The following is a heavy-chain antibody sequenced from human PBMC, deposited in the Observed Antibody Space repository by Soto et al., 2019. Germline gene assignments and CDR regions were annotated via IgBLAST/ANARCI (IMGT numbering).Heavy chain of an antibody. J-gene: IGHJ4*02. D-gene: IGHD4-17*01. CDR3: TTVAYGEYVSDY. CDR1: GFAFTNAW. CDR2: VRSQIDGGTT. Sequence: EVELVESGGVLVKPGGSLRLSCAASGFAFTNAWMAWVRQAPGKALEWVGRVRSQIDGGTTDYAAPVKDRFTISRDDSKKTVFLQMHNLKTEDTAVYYCTTVAYGEYVSDYWGQGTLVTVSS. V-gene: IGHV3-15*01.